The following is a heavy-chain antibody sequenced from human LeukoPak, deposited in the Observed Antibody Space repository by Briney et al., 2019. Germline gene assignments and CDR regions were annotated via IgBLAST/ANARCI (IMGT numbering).Heavy chain of an antibody. J-gene: IGHJ4*02. D-gene: IGHD4-23*01. CDR1: GGTFSSYA. V-gene: IGHV1-69*04. CDR2: IIPILGIA. Sequence: SVKVSCKASGGTFSSYAISWVRQAPGQGLEWMGRIIPILGIANYAQKFQGRVTITADKSTSTAYMELSSLRSEDTAVYYCARAGTDHGGNSGVDYWGQGTLVTVSS. CDR3: ARAGTDHGGNSGVDY.